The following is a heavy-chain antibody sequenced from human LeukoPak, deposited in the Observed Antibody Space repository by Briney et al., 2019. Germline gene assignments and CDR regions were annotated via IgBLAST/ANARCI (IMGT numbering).Heavy chain of an antibody. V-gene: IGHV3-30*02. Sequence: GGFLRLPCAASGFTFSSYGMPWVRQAPGKGLEWVAFIRYDGSNKYYADSVKGRFTISRDNSKNTLYLQMNSLRAEDTAVYYCAKDRFYYGSSTKGYWGQGTLVTVSS. J-gene: IGHJ4*02. CDR2: IRYDGSNK. CDR3: AKDRFYYGSSTKGY. D-gene: IGHD3-10*01. CDR1: GFTFSSYG.